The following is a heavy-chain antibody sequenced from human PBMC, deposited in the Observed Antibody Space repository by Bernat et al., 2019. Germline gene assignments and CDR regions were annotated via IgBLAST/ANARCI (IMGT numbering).Heavy chain of an antibody. Sequence: QVQLVQSGAEVKKPGASVKVSCKASGYTFTGYYMHWVRQAPGQGLEWMGWINPNSGGTNYAQKFQGWVTMTRDMSISTAYMELSRLRSDDTAVYYCARDYISSVTTSDYYYGMDVWGQGTTVTVSS. CDR1: GYTFTGYY. CDR3: ARDYISSVTTSDYYYGMDV. V-gene: IGHV1-2*04. D-gene: IGHD4-17*01. J-gene: IGHJ6*02. CDR2: INPNSGGT.